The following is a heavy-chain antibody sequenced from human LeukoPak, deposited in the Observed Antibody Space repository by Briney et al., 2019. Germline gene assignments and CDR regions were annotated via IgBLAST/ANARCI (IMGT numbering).Heavy chain of an antibody. CDR2: INHSGST. CDR3: ARNRITMVRGVINYYYYYYVDV. Sequence: PSETLSLTCAVYGGSFSGYYWSWIRQPPGKGLEWIGEINHSGSTNYNPSLKSRVTISVDTSKNQFSLKLSSVTAADTAVYYCARNRITMVRGVINYYYYYYVDVWGKGTTVTVSS. V-gene: IGHV4-34*01. J-gene: IGHJ6*03. D-gene: IGHD3-10*01. CDR1: GGSFSGYY.